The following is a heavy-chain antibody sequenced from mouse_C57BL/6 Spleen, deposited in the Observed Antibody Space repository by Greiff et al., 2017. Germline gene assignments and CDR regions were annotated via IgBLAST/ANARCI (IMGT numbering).Heavy chain of an antibody. D-gene: IGHD1-1*01. V-gene: IGHV7-3*01. Sequence: EVMLVESGGGLVQPGGSLSLSCAASGFTFTDYYMSWVRQPPGKALEWLGFIRNKANGYTTEYSASVKGRFTISSDNSQSILYLQMNALRAEDSATYYCARYSYYGSSYWYFDVWGTGTTVTVSS. CDR1: GFTFTDYY. CDR3: ARYSYYGSSYWYFDV. CDR2: IRNKANGYTT. J-gene: IGHJ1*03.